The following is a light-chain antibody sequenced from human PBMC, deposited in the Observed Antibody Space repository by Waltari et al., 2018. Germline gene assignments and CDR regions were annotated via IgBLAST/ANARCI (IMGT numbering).Light chain of an antibody. J-gene: IGKJ1*01. CDR3: MQTRETPQT. CDR2: VAS. CDR1: QSLLHSNGYNY. Sequence: DIVMTQSPVSLSVTPGEPASISCRSNQSLLHSNGYNYVDWHVQKPGQSPQLLIYVASKRASGVPDRFSGSGSGTDFTLKISRVEAEDVGVYYCMQTRETPQTFGQGTKVEIK. V-gene: IGKV2-28*01.